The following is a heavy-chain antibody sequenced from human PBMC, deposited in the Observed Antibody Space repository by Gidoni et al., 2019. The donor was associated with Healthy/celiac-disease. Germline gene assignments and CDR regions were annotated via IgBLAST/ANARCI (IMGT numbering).Heavy chain of an antibody. Sequence: QVQLVESGGGVVQPGRSLRLSGAASGFTFSSYGMHWVRQAPGKGLEWVAVIWYDGSNKYYADSVKGRFTISRDNSKNTLYLQMNSLRAEDTAVYYCARDHGLHSKDVGALGELSMDVWGQGTTVTVSS. J-gene: IGHJ6*02. CDR3: ARDHGLHSKDVGALGELSMDV. CDR2: IWYDGSNK. V-gene: IGHV3-33*01. D-gene: IGHD3-16*02. CDR1: GFTFSSYG.